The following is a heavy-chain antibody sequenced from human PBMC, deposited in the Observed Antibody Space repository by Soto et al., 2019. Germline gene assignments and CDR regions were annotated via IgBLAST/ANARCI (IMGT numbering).Heavy chain of an antibody. CDR2: MYYSGSS. V-gene: IGHV4-39*01. CDR3: ARHPRDDYNYGGSGIFDY. CDR1: GGSISSRTFW. Sequence: LSLTCSVSGGSISSRTFWWAWIRQPPGKGLEWIGDMYYSGSSYSSPSLKSRVTLSVDTSKNQLSLKLNSVTAADTAVYYCARHPRDDYNYGGSGIFDYWGQGTLVTVSS. J-gene: IGHJ4*02. D-gene: IGHD4-4*01.